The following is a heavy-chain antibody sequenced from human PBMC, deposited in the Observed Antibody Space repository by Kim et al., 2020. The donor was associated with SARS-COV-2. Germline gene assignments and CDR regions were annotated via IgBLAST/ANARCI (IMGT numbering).Heavy chain of an antibody. V-gene: IGHV1-3*04. CDR1: GYTFTNFA. D-gene: IGHD5-18*01. CDR3: ARDVGCSLYY. Sequence: ASVKVSCKVSGYTFTNFAMHWVRQAPGQRLAWMGCINTGSANTKYSQKFQGRVTFTRDTSATTAYMELSSLRSEDTSVYYCARDVGCSLYYWGQGTLVTVPS. J-gene: IGHJ4*02. CDR2: INTGSANT.